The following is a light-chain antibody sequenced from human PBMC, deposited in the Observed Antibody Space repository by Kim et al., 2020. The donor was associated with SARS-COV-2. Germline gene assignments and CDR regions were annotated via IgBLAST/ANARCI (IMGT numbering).Light chain of an antibody. CDR2: DVT. CDR1: INDIGTCDF. CDR3: SSYAGFNNGV. Sequence: GQSVTISCTGDINDIGTCDFVSWYQQHPCRALKLIIYDVTKRPSGVPDRFSGSKSANTASLTVSGLQAEDEANYYCSSYAGFNNGVFGGGTQLTVL. V-gene: IGLV2-8*01. J-gene: IGLJ3*02.